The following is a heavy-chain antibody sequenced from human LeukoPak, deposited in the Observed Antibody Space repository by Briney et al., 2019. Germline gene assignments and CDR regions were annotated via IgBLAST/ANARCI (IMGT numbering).Heavy chain of an antibody. J-gene: IGHJ5*02. CDR1: GGTFSSYA. Sequence: EASVKVSCKASGGTFSSYAISWVRQAPGQGLEWMGRIIPILGIANYAQKFQGRVTITADKSTSTAYMELSSLRSEDTAVYYCARDHSVVPAANRAHNWFDPWGQGTLVTVSS. D-gene: IGHD2-2*01. CDR3: ARDHSVVPAANRAHNWFDP. CDR2: IIPILGIA. V-gene: IGHV1-69*04.